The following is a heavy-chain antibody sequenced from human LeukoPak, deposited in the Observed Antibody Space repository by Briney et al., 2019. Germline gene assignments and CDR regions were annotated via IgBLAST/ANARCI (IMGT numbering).Heavy chain of an antibody. CDR2: INPNSGGT. D-gene: IGHD3-10*01. V-gene: IGHV1-2*02. Sequence: RASVKVSCKASGYTFTGYYMHWVRQAPGQGLEWMGWINPNSGGTSYAQKFQGRVTMTRDTSISTAYMELSRLRSDDTAVYYCARDPARITMVRGVIITSYYYYYMDVWGKGTTVTISS. CDR3: ARDPARITMVRGVIITSYYYYYMDV. J-gene: IGHJ6*03. CDR1: GYTFTGYY.